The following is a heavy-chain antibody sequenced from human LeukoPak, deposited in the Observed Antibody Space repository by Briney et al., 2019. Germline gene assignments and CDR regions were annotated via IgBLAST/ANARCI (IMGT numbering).Heavy chain of an antibody. D-gene: IGHD2-21*01. V-gene: IGHV6-1*01. CDR2: TYYRSKWYN. J-gene: IGHJ3*01. Sequence: SQTLSLTCAISGDSVSSNSAAWNWIRQSPSRGLEWLGRTYYRSKWYNDYAVSMKSRIIINPDTSRNQFSLQLNSVTPEDTTVYYCAREVAGTYAFDFWGQGTMVTVSS. CDR3: AREVAGTYAFDF. CDR1: GDSVSSNSAA.